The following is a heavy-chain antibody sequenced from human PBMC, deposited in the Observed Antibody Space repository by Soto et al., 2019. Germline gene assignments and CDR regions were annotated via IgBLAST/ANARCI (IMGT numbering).Heavy chain of an antibody. J-gene: IGHJ4*02. CDR3: ASGGRYSYGYNY. D-gene: IGHD5-18*01. Sequence: GGSLRLSCAASGFTFDDYTMHWVRQAPGKGLEWVSLISWDGGSTYYADSVKGRFTISRDNSKNSLYLQMNSLRTEDTALYYCASGGRYSYGYNYWGQGTLVTVSS. CDR1: GFTFDDYT. CDR2: ISWDGGST. V-gene: IGHV3-43*01.